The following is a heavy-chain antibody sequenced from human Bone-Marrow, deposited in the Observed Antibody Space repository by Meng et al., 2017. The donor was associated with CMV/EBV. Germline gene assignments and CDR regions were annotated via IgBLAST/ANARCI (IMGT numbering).Heavy chain of an antibody. Sequence: GESLKISCAASGFTFSSYSMNWVRQAPGKGLEWVSSISSSSSYIYYADSVKGRFTISRDNAKNSLYLQMNSLRAEDTAVYYCARDCSSTSCCIWGQGTMVTGSS. CDR3: ARDCSSTSCCI. D-gene: IGHD2-2*01. J-gene: IGHJ3*02. CDR1: GFTFSSYS. CDR2: ISSSSSYI. V-gene: IGHV3-21*01.